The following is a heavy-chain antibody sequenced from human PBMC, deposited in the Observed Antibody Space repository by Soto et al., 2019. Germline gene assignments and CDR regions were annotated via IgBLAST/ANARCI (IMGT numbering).Heavy chain of an antibody. CDR1: GYTFTSYD. Sequence: QVQLVQSGAEVKKPGASVKVSCKASGYTFTSYDINWVRQATGQGLEWMGWMNPNSGNTGYAQKFQGRVTMTRNTSISTAYMELSSLRSEDTSVYYCARAYYGSGSYRTYYFDYRGQGTLVTVSS. V-gene: IGHV1-8*01. D-gene: IGHD3-10*01. CDR2: MNPNSGNT. CDR3: ARAYYGSGSYRTYYFDY. J-gene: IGHJ4*02.